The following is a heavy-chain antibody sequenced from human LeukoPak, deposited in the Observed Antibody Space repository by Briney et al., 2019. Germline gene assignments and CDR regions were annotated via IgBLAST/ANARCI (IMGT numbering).Heavy chain of an antibody. J-gene: IGHJ5*02. CDR2: IYYSGRT. Sequence: PSETLSLTCTVSGGSISSSSYFWGWIRQPPGKGLEWIGTIYYSGRTYYNPSLKSRVTISIDTSKNQFSLKLSSVTAADTAVYYCAREKRCELLRYFDWCKMNWFDPWGQGTLVTVSS. V-gene: IGHV4-39*01. CDR3: AREKRCELLRYFDWCKMNWFDP. D-gene: IGHD3-9*01. CDR1: GGSISSSSYF.